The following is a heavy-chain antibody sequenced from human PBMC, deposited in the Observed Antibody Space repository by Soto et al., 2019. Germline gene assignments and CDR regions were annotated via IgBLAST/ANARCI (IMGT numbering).Heavy chain of an antibody. CDR2: IVVGSGNT. D-gene: IGHD2-15*01. CDR3: AADVYCSGGSCYSELDAFDI. V-gene: IGHV1-58*02. Sequence: SVKVSCKASGFTFTSSAMQWVRQARGQRLEWIGWIVVGSGNTNYAQKFQERVTITRDMSTSTAYMELSSLRSEDTAVYYCAADVYCSGGSCYSELDAFDIWGQGTMVTVSS. CDR1: GFTFTSSA. J-gene: IGHJ3*02.